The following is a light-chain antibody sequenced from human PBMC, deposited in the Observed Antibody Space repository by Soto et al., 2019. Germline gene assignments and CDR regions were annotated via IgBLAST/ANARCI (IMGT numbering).Light chain of an antibody. Sequence: EIVMTQSPATLSVSPGGRATLSCRASQSVSSYLAWYQQRPGQPPRLLIYRASTRATGVPARFSGSGSGTEFSLTISNLQSEDCALYYCQQYSTWPPRYTFGQGTKLEI. CDR2: RAS. CDR3: QQYSTWPPRYT. J-gene: IGKJ2*01. V-gene: IGKV3-15*01. CDR1: QSVSSY.